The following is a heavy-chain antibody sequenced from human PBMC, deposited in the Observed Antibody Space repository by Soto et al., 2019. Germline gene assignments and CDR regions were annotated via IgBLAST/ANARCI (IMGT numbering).Heavy chain of an antibody. Sequence: QVQLVQSGAEVKKPGSSVKVSCKASGGTFSSYAISWVRQAPGQGLEWMGGIIPIFGTANYAQKFQGRVTITADESTSPAYMELSSLKSEDTAVYYCASRVMVRGGMGFDYWGQGTLVXXSS. D-gene: IGHD3-10*01. CDR2: IIPIFGTA. J-gene: IGHJ4*02. V-gene: IGHV1-69*01. CDR1: GGTFSSYA. CDR3: ASRVMVRGGMGFDY.